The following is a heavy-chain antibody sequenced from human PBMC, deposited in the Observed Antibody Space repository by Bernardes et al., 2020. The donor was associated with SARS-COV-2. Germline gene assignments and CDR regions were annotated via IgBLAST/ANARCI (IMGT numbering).Heavy chain of an antibody. CDR3: AKNISD. V-gene: IGHV1-18*01. CDR2: ITAYNAET. J-gene: IGHJ4*02. CDR1: GYTFSNYG. Sequence: ASVKVSCKTSGYTFSNYGISWVRQAPGQGLEWMGWITAYNAETNYEQKFQGRVTLTRDTPTSTAYMEMNSLRADDTAIYYCAKNISDWGQGSLVTVSS.